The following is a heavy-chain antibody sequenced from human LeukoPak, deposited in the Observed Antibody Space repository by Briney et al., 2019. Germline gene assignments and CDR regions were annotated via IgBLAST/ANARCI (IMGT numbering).Heavy chain of an antibody. CDR2: IRYDGSNK. D-gene: IGHD3-10*01. CDR1: GFTFSNYG. CDR3: AKDPRGLLWFQE. V-gene: IGHV3-30*02. J-gene: IGHJ4*02. Sequence: PGGSLRLSCAASGFTFSNYGIHWVRQAPGKGLEWVAFIRYDGSNKYYADSVKGRFTISRDNSKNTLYLQMNSLRAEDTAVYYCAKDPRGLLWFQEWGQGTLVTVSS.